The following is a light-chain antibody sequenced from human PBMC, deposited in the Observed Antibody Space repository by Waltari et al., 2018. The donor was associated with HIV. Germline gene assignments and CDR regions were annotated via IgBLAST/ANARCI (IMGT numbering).Light chain of an antibody. Sequence: DIQMTQSPSTLSAYVGDRVPITCRASQSIRSWLAWYQQKPGKAPKLLIYKASSLESGVPSRFSGSGSGTEFTLTISSLQPDDSATYYCQQYNSYSYTFGQGTKLEIK. J-gene: IGKJ2*01. CDR1: QSIRSW. CDR3: QQYNSYSYT. CDR2: KAS. V-gene: IGKV1-5*03.